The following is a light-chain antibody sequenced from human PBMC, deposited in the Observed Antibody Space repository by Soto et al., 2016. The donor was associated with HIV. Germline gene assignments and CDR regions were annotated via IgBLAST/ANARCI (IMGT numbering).Light chain of an antibody. CDR3: YSSADNIWV. J-gene: IGLJ3*02. CDR2: KDT. CDR1: MLPKKX. V-gene: IGLV3-27*01. Sequence: SYELTQPSSVSVSPGQTARITCSGDMLPKKXSRWFQQKPGQAPVLVIYKDTERPSGIPERFSGSSSGTTVTLTISGAQVEDEADYYCYSSADNIWVFGGGTKLTVL.